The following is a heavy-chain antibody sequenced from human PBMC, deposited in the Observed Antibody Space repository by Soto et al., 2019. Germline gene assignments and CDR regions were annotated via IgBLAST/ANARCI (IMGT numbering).Heavy chain of an antibody. CDR2: ITASGIT. CDR3: AKGQQLLNYNYYGLDV. D-gene: IGHD4-4*01. Sequence: AGGYLRLSCAASGFTFSTYAMNWVRQAPGQGLEWVSTITASGITYQAESVQGRFTLSRDNSKNTLSLQMNSLRAEDTAVYYCAKGQQLLNYNYYGLDVWGQGTTVTVSS. J-gene: IGHJ6*02. V-gene: IGHV3-23*01. CDR1: GFTFSTYA.